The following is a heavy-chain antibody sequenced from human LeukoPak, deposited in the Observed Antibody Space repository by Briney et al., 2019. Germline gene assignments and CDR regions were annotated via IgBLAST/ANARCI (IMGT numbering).Heavy chain of an antibody. CDR2: IGISSGNT. Sequence: GGSLRLSCTASGFPFSNYSMNWVRQAPGKGLEWISYIGISSGNTKYADSVKGRFTISADNARNSLYLQMNSLRVEDTAVYYCARDHNYAFDNWGQGTLVSVSS. CDR3: ARDHNYAFDN. J-gene: IGHJ4*02. V-gene: IGHV3-48*04. CDR1: GFPFSNYS. D-gene: IGHD1-1*01.